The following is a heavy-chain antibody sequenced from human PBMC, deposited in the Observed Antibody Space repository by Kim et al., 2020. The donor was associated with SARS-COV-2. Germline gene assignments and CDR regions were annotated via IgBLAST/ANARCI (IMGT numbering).Heavy chain of an antibody. D-gene: IGHD3-10*01. CDR2: ISGSGGSR. CDR1: AFTFSSYA. V-gene: IGHV3-23*01. J-gene: IGHJ4*02. CDR3: AKFSGYGSGTYPFDY. Sequence: GGSLRLSCAASAFTFSSYAMSWVRQAPGKGLEWVSAISGSGGSRYYADSVKGRFTISRDNSKNTLYLQMDSLRAEDTAVFYCAKFSGYGSGTYPFDYWVQGTLVTVSS.